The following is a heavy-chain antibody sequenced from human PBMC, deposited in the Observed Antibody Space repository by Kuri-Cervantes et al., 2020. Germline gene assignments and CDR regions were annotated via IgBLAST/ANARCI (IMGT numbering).Heavy chain of an antibody. CDR3: ARGWATPGPFYYYYYGMDV. CDR2: ISWNSGSI. Sequence: SLKISCAASGFTFDDYAMHWVRQAPGKGLEWVSGISWNSGSIGYADSVKGRFTISRDNAKNSLYLQMNSLRAEDTALYYCARGWATPGPFYYYYYGMDVWGQGTTVTVSS. CDR1: GFTFDDYA. J-gene: IGHJ6*02. V-gene: IGHV3-9*01. D-gene: IGHD5-12*01.